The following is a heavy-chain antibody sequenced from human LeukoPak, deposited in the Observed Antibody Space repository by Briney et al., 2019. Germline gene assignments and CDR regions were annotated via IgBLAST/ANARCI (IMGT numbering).Heavy chain of an antibody. D-gene: IGHD6-13*01. CDR3: AKDISSSWYWYFDP. J-gene: IGHJ2*01. CDR2: ISGRSGST. Sequence: GGSLRLSCAASGFTLSSYAMSWVRQAPGKGLEWVSTISGRSGSTYYADSVKGRFTISRDISKNTLYLQMNSLRAEDTAVYYCAKDISSSWYWYFDPWGRGTLVTVSS. CDR1: GFTLSSYA. V-gene: IGHV3-23*01.